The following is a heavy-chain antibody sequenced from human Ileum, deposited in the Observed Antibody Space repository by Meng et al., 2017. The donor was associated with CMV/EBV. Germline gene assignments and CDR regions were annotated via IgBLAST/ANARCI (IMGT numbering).Heavy chain of an antibody. Sequence: GESLKISCAASGFAFNTYEMTWVRQAPGKGLEWVSFISPNSDRTYYADSVKGRFTISRDDSKNTLYLQMNSLRVEDTAVYYCAKDRTYFDNWGLGALVTVSS. CDR3: AKDRTYFDN. V-gene: IGHV3-23*01. CDR1: GFAFNTYE. J-gene: IGHJ4*01. CDR2: ISPNSDRT.